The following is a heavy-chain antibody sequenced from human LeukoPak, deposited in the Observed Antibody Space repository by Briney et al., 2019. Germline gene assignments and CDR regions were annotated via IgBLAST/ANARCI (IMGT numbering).Heavy chain of an antibody. Sequence: PGGSLRLSCAASGFTFSSYSMNWVRQAPGKGLEWVSAISSSSSYIYYADSVKGRFTISRDNAKNSLNLQMNSLRAEDTAVYYCARGADVVVTALDAFDIWGQGTMVTVSS. J-gene: IGHJ3*02. V-gene: IGHV3-21*01. CDR3: ARGADVVVTALDAFDI. CDR1: GFTFSSYS. CDR2: ISSSSSYI. D-gene: IGHD2-21*02.